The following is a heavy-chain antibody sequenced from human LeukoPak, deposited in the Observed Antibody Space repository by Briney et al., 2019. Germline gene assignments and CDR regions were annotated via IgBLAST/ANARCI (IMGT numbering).Heavy chain of an antibody. J-gene: IGHJ5*02. CDR2: ISGSSSYI. Sequence: GGSLRLSCAASGFTFSSYSMNWVRQAPGKGLEWVSSISGSSSYIYYADSVKGRFTISRDNAKNSLFLQMNSLRAEDTAVYYCARDGRGDYCSGGSCLMFDPWGQGTLVTVSS. CDR1: GFTFSSYS. CDR3: ARDGRGDYCSGGSCLMFDP. D-gene: IGHD2-15*01. V-gene: IGHV3-21*01.